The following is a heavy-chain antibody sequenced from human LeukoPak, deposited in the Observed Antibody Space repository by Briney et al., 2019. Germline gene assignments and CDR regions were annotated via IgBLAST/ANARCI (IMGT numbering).Heavy chain of an antibody. Sequence: PSETLSLTCTVSGGSISSYYWSWLRQPPGKGLEWIGYIYYSGSTNYNPSLKSRVTISVDTSKNQFSLKLSSVTAADTAVYYCARSSGGYSNYPIIYWGQGTLVTVSS. CDR3: ARSSGGYSNYPIIY. D-gene: IGHD4-11*01. CDR1: GGSISSYY. J-gene: IGHJ4*02. V-gene: IGHV4-59*01. CDR2: IYYSGST.